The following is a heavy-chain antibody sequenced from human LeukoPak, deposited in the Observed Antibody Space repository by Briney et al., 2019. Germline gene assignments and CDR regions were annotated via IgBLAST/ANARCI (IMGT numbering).Heavy chain of an antibody. CDR2: TSSDLNVK. Sequence: GGSLRLSCVASGFPFSSYWMTWVRQAPGKGLEWVAVTSSDLNVKLYADSVKGRFTISRDNSRSTLYLQMNSLRPEDTAIYYCAREGYYGSGSPPSLYFDYWGQGTLVIVSS. J-gene: IGHJ4*02. CDR1: GFPFSSYW. D-gene: IGHD3-10*01. CDR3: AREGYYGSGSPPSLYFDY. V-gene: IGHV3-30*03.